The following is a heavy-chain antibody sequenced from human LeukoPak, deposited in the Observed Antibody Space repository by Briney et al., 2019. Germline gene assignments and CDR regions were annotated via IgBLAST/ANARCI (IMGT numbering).Heavy chain of an antibody. CDR1: GFTFTNYG. V-gene: IGHV3-30*03. J-gene: IGHJ3*02. CDR3: TTFDM. Sequence: PGGSLRLSCAASGFTFTNYGIHWVRLAPGKGLEWVAVISSDGSNKHYADSVKGRFTISRDDSKNTLYLQMNSLRVDDTALYYSTTFDMWGQGTMVTVSS. CDR2: ISSDGSNK.